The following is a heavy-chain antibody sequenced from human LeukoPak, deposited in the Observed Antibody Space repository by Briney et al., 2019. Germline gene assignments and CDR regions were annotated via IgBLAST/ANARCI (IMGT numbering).Heavy chain of an antibody. Sequence: PSETLSLTCTVSGGSISSSSYYWGWIRQPPGKGLEWIGSIYYSGSTYYNPSLKSRVTISVDTSKNQFSLKLSSVTAADTAVYYCARLEQWLYEGDYWGQGTLVTVSS. CDR1: GGSISSSSYY. CDR3: ARLEQWLYEGDY. V-gene: IGHV4-39*01. CDR2: IYYSGST. D-gene: IGHD6-19*01. J-gene: IGHJ4*02.